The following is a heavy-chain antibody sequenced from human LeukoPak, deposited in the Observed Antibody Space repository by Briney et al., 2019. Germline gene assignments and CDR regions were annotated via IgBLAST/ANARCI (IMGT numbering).Heavy chain of an antibody. CDR2: INSDRSST. Sequence: GGPLRLSCAASGFTFSSYWMPWVRHAPGKGVVWVSRINSDRSSTIYADSVKGRFTISRDNAKNTLYLQMNSLRAEDTAVYYCARGVGGVFDYWGQGTLVTVSS. D-gene: IGHD3-16*01. CDR3: ARGVGGVFDY. J-gene: IGHJ4*02. CDR1: GFTFSSYW. V-gene: IGHV3-74*01.